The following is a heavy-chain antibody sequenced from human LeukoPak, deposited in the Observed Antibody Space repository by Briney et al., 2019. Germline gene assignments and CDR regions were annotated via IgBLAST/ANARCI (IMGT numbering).Heavy chain of an antibody. D-gene: IGHD6-19*01. CDR3: ATWRGLGFDP. J-gene: IGHJ5*02. V-gene: IGHV4-59*08. CDR2: IYYSRST. CDR1: GVSISSYY. Sequence: SETLSLTCTVSGVSISSYYWSWLPQPPGKGLGWIGYIYYSRSTNYNPSLKSRVTISVDTSKNQFSLKLSSVTAADTAVYYCATWRGLGFDPWGQGTLVTVSS.